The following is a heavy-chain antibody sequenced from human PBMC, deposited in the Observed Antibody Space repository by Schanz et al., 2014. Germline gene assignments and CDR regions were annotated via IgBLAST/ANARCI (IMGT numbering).Heavy chain of an antibody. CDR2: IYSSGST. V-gene: IGHV4-59*01. Sequence: QVQLQESGPGLVKPSETLSLTCTVSGGSISSFKWSWIRQPPGKGLEYIGYIYSSGSTNYNPSLESRVTMSVDTSKNQFSLKLSSVTAADTAVYYCAREWSSFDYRGQGTLVTVSS. CDR1: GGSISSFK. CDR3: AREWSSFDY. J-gene: IGHJ4*02. D-gene: IGHD2-8*01.